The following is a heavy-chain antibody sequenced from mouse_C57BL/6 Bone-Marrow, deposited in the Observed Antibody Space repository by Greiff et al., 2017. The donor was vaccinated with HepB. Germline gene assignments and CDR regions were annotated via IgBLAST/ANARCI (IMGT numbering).Heavy chain of an antibody. Sequence: QVQLQQPGAELVMPGASVKLSCKASGYTFTSYWMHWVKQRPGQGLEWIGEIDPSDSYTNYNQKFKGKSTLTVDKSSSTAYMQLSSLTSEDSAVNYCARSTPSYYFDYWGQGTTLTVSS. CDR3: ARSTPSYYFDY. V-gene: IGHV1-69*01. CDR2: IDPSDSYT. J-gene: IGHJ2*01. CDR1: GYTFTSYW.